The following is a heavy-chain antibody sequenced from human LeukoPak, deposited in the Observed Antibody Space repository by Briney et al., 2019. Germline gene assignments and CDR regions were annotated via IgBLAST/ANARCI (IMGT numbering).Heavy chain of an antibody. Sequence: ASVKVSCKASGYTLTDYYMHWVRQAPGQGLEWMGWINPNSGGANYAQKFQGRVTMTRDTSISTAYMELSRLRSDDTAMYYCAREAVDYGSGSYYKGYYFNYWGQGTLVTVSS. V-gene: IGHV1-2*02. D-gene: IGHD3-10*01. J-gene: IGHJ4*02. CDR3: AREAVDYGSGSYYKGYYFNY. CDR1: GYTLTDYY. CDR2: INPNSGGA.